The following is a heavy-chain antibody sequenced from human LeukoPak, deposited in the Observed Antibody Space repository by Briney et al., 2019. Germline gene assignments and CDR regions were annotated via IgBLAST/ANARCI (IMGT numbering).Heavy chain of an antibody. V-gene: IGHV1-2*02. CDR3: ARGRGVYGGSFYNWFDP. CDR1: GYTFTGYY. J-gene: IGHJ5*02. CDR2: INPNSGGT. Sequence: GASVKVSCKASGYTFTGYYMHWVRQAPGQGLEWMGWINPNSGGTNYAQNFQGRVTMTRDTSTSTAYMELSRLTSDDTAGYYCARGRGVYGGSFYNWFDPWGQGTLVTVSS. D-gene: IGHD1-26*01.